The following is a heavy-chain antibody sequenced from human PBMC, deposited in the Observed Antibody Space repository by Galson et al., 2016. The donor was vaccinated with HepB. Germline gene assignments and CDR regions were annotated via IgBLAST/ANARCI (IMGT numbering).Heavy chain of an antibody. CDR1: GFTFSIYT. Sequence: LRLSCAASGFTFSIYTMNWVRQSPGKGLEWIGEVNHSGSTNYNPSLKSRVTISVDTSKNQFSLKLKSVTAADTAIYYCACGKRPPRSSYFAHKWFDSWGQGIRVTVSS. J-gene: IGHJ5*01. D-gene: IGHD3-3*01. V-gene: IGHV4-34*08. CDR2: VNHSGST. CDR3: ACGKRPPRSSYFAHKWFDS.